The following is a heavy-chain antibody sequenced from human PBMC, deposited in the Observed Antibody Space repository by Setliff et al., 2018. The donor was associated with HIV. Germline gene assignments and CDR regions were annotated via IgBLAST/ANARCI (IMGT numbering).Heavy chain of an antibody. CDR3: TSRRKTTYYYYYMDV. V-gene: IGHV3-49*04. CDR2: IRSKAYGGTT. CDR1: GFTFGDFA. Sequence: PGGSLRLSCTASGFTFGDFAMSWVRQAPGKGLEWVGFIRSKAYGGTTEYAASVKGRFTISRDDSKSIAYLQMNSLKTEDTAVYYCTSRRKTTYYYYYMDVWGQGTMVTVSS. D-gene: IGHD4-17*01. J-gene: IGHJ6*03.